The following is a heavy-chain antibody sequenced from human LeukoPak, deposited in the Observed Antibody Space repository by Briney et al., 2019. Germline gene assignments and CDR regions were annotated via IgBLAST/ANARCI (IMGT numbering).Heavy chain of an antibody. Sequence: GGSLRLSCAASGFTFSSSGMHWVRQAPGKGLEWVAFDGTSKYYADSVKGRFTISRDNSKNTVHLQMNSLRAEDTAVYYCAKETRGSYSDYWGQGTLVTVSS. CDR3: AKETRGSYSDY. CDR2: DGTSK. D-gene: IGHD1-26*01. J-gene: IGHJ4*02. V-gene: IGHV3-30*02. CDR1: GFTFSSSG.